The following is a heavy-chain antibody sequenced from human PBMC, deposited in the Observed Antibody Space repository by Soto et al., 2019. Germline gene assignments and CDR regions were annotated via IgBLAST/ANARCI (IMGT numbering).Heavy chain of an antibody. CDR1: GFTFSSYA. V-gene: IGHV3-30-3*01. Sequence: GGSLRLSCAASGFTFSSYAMHWVRQAPGKGLEWVAVISYDGSNKYYADSVKGRFTISRDNSKNTLYLQMNSLRAEDTAVYYCARDHRYCSGGSCYSLYYYGMDVWGQGTTVTVSS. J-gene: IGHJ6*02. CDR3: ARDHRYCSGGSCYSLYYYGMDV. D-gene: IGHD2-15*01. CDR2: ISYDGSNK.